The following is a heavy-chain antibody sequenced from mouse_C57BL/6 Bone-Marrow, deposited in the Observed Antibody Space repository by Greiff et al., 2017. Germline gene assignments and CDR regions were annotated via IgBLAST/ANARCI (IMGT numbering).Heavy chain of an antibody. Sequence: EVQLQESGPELVKPGASVKISCKASGYSFTDYNMNWVKQSHGKSLEWIGVINPNYGTTSYNQKFKGKATLTVDQSSSTAYMQLNRPTSEDSAVYVCARYPIDYYGGRWYFDVWGTGTTVTVSS. V-gene: IGHV1-39*01. CDR2: INPNYGTT. CDR1: GYSFTDYN. J-gene: IGHJ1*03. CDR3: ARYPIDYYGGRWYFDV. D-gene: IGHD1-1*01.